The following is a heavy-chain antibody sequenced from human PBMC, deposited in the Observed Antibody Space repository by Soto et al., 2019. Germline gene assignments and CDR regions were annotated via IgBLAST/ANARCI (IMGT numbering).Heavy chain of an antibody. CDR1: GGTFSSYA. CDR3: TRDEGGSYAPPFDY. Sequence: GASVKVSCKASGGTFSSYAISWVRQAPGQGLEWMGGIIPYNAKTNYAQKFQGRVTMTTDTSTNTAYMELRSLRYDDTAVYYCTRDEGGSYAPPFDYWGQGTLVTVSS. V-gene: IGHV1-18*01. D-gene: IGHD1-26*01. CDR2: IIPYNAKT. J-gene: IGHJ4*02.